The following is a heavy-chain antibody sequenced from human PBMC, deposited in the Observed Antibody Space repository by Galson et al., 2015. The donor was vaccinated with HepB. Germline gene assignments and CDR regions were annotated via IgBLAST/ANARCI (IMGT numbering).Heavy chain of an antibody. CDR3: ARHPRIAVAAPDF. Sequence: SVKVSCKASGYTFTNYDITWVRQAPGQGLEWMGWISADNGDTNYSQRFQGRVTMTTDSSTNTAYMDLRSLRSDDTAVYFCARHPRIAVAAPDFWGQGTLVTVSS. J-gene: IGHJ4*02. CDR1: GYTFTNYD. D-gene: IGHD6-19*01. CDR2: ISADNGDT. V-gene: IGHV1-18*01.